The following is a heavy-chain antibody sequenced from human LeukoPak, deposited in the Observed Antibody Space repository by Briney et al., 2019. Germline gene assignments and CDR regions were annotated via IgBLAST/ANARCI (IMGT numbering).Heavy chain of an antibody. Sequence: SETLSLTCAVYGGSFSGYYWGWIRQPPGKGLEWIGEINHSGSTNYNPSLKSRVTISVDTSKNQFSLKLSSVTAADTAVYYCARGFYSIRYFNYWGQGTLVTVSS. V-gene: IGHV4-34*01. J-gene: IGHJ4*02. CDR3: ARGFYSIRYFNY. CDR1: GGSFSGYY. CDR2: INHSGST. D-gene: IGHD4-11*01.